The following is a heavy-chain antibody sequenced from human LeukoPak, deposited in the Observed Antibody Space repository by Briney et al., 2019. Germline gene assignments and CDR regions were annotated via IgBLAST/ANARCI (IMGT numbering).Heavy chain of an antibody. CDR1: GYSISSGYY. CDR2: IYHSGST. D-gene: IGHD6-13*01. Sequence: PSETLSLTCAVSGYSISSGYYWGWIRQPPGKGLEWIGSIYHSGSTYYNPSLKSRVTISVDTSKNQFSLKLSSVTAADTAVYYCAKEPTSSSWMEYFQHWGQSTLVTVSS. J-gene: IGHJ1*01. V-gene: IGHV4-38-2*02. CDR3: AKEPTSSSWMEYFQH.